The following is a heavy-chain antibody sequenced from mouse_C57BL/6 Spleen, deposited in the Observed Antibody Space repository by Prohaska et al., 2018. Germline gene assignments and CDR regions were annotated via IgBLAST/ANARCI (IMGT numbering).Heavy chain of an antibody. Sequence: EVQLLETGGGLVQPGGSRGLSCEGSGFTFSGFWMSWVRQTPGKTLEWIGDINSDGIAINYAPSIKDRFTIFRDNDKSTLYLQRSNVRSEDTASYFCMRYGNYWYFDVWGTGTTVTVSS. V-gene: IGHV11-2*01. CDR2: INSDGIAI. CDR3: MRYGNYWYFDV. CDR1: GFTFSGFW. J-gene: IGHJ1*03. D-gene: IGHD2-1*01.